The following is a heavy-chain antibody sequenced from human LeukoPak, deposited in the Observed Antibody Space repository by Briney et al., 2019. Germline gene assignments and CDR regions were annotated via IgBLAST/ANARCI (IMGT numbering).Heavy chain of an antibody. CDR1: GYRLTSYW. Sequence: KDGESLNIPCKCSGYRLTSYWIAWVRQMPGKGLEWMGIIYPDGSDTRYSPSFQGQVTISADKSINTAYLQWSTLKASDTAMYYCARLRKVGTTSWFDPWGQGTLVTVSS. J-gene: IGHJ5*02. V-gene: IGHV5-51*01. CDR2: IYPDGSDT. CDR3: ARLRKVGTTSWFDP. D-gene: IGHD1-26*01.